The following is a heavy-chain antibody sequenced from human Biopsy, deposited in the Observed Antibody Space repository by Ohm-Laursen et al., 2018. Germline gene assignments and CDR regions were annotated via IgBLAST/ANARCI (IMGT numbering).Heavy chain of an antibody. CDR3: ARRGSGGRSFDY. J-gene: IGHJ4*02. Sequence: SDTLSLTCTVSGGSISSSYWSWIRQAPGQGLEWIGFISNSGNTNYNPSLKSRVTISADTSKNQFSLKLGSVTVADTAVFYCARRGSGGRSFDYWGQGSLVTVSS. D-gene: IGHD2-15*01. CDR1: GGSISSSY. CDR2: ISNSGNT. V-gene: IGHV4-59*08.